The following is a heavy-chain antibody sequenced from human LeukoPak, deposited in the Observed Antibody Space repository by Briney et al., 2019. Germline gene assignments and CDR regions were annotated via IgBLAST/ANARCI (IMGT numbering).Heavy chain of an antibody. CDR1: GFTFSSYA. D-gene: IGHD3-22*01. Sequence: GGSLRLSCAASGFTFSSYAMSWVRQAPGEGMEWVSAISGSGGSTYYADSVKGRFTISRDNAKNTLFLQMNSLRVEDTAVYCCAKRGVVIRVILVGFHKEAYYFDSWGQGALVTVSS. CDR2: ISGSGGST. CDR3: AKRGVVIRVILVGFHKEAYYFDS. V-gene: IGHV3-23*01. J-gene: IGHJ4*02.